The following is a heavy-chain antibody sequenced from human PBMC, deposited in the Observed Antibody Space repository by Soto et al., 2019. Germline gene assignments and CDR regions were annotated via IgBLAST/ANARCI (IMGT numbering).Heavy chain of an antibody. CDR2: ISAYNGNT. J-gene: IGHJ5*02. Sequence: GASGKVSCDASGYTFTSYGISWVRQAPGQGLERRGWISAYNGNTNYAQKLQGRVTMTTDTSTSTAYMQLRSLRSDDTAAYYCARDQSSSSLKNNWFAPSVQGTLVSVSS. V-gene: IGHV1-18*04. CDR3: ARDQSSSSLKNNWFAP. CDR1: GYTFTSYG. D-gene: IGHD6-13*01.